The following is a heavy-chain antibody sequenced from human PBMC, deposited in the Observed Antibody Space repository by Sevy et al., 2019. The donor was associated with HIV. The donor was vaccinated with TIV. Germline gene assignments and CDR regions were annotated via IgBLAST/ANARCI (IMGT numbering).Heavy chain of an antibody. Sequence: ASVKVSCKASGYTFNSFYIHWVRLAPGQGLEWMGWINPYSGGTHYAQKFQGRVTLTRDTSISVDYMDLTSLRSNDTAVYYCVRDRFYGGDSVTFAGDFWGQGTLVTVSS. CDR2: INPYSGGT. CDR1: GYTFNSFY. V-gene: IGHV1-2*02. CDR3: VRDRFYGGDSVTFAGDF. D-gene: IGHD2-21*02. J-gene: IGHJ4*02.